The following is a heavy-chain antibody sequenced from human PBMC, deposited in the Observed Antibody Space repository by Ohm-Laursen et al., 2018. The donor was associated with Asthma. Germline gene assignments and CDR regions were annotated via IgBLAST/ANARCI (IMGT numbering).Heavy chain of an antibody. D-gene: IGHD1-26*01. Sequence: ESLRISCKRSGYSFTSYWIGWVRQMPGKGLEWMGIIYPGDSDTRYSPSFQGQVAISADKSISTAYLQWSSLKASDTAMYYCARMVGARGWFDPWGQGTLVTVSS. CDR3: ARMVGARGWFDP. J-gene: IGHJ5*02. V-gene: IGHV5-51*01. CDR2: IYPGDSDT. CDR1: GYSFTSYW.